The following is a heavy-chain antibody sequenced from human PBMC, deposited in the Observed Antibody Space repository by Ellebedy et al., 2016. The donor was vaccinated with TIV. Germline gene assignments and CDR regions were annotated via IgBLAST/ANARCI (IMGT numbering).Heavy chain of an antibody. CDR1: GFTVSSNY. Sequence: GGSLRLXXAASGFTVSSNYMSWVRQAPGKGLEWVSVIYSGGSTYYADSVKGRFTISRDNAKNSLYLQMNSLRAEDTAVYYCASRRHYYDSSPHRWGQGTLVTVSS. CDR3: ASRRHYYDSSPHR. V-gene: IGHV3-53*01. D-gene: IGHD3-22*01. CDR2: IYSGGST. J-gene: IGHJ5*02.